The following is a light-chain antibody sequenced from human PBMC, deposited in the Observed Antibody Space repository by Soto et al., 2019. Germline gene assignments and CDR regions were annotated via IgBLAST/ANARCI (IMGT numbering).Light chain of an antibody. CDR3: CSYTTSSTRV. Sequence: QSVLTQPASVSGSPGQSITISCTGSSSDVGGYYSVSWYQQHPGKVPKLIIYEVTNRPSGVSNRFSGSKSGHTASLTISSLQAEDEADYYCCSYTTSSTRVFGAGTKVTV. CDR1: SSDVGGYYS. J-gene: IGLJ1*01. V-gene: IGLV2-14*01. CDR2: EVT.